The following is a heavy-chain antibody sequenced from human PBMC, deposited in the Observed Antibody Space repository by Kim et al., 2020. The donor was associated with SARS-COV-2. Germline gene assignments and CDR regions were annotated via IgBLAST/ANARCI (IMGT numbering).Heavy chain of an antibody. D-gene: IGHD3-10*01. J-gene: IGHJ4*02. CDR3: AGGPFMVRGVIDY. CDR1: GYSFTSYW. Sequence: GESLKISCKGSGYSFTSYWIGWVRQMPGKGLEWMGIIYPGDSDTRYSPSFQGQVTISADKSINTAYLQWSSLKASDTAIYYCAGGPFMVRGVIDYWGQGTLVTVSS. V-gene: IGHV5-51*01. CDR2: IYPGDSDT.